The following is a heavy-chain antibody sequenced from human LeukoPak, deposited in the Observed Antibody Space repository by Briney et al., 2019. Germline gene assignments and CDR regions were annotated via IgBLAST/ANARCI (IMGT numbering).Heavy chain of an antibody. CDR1: GFTFSSNV. CDR2: IPASGGST. V-gene: IGHV3-23*01. J-gene: IGHJ4*02. CDR3: AKDGKSRIVVVIAYYFDY. D-gene: IGHD3-22*01. Sequence: GGSLRLSCVASGFTFSSNVMIWVRQAPGKGLEWVSSIPASGGSTYYADSVKGRFTISRDNSKNTLYLQMNSLRAEDTAVYYCAKDGKSRIVVVIAYYFDYWGQGTLVTVSS.